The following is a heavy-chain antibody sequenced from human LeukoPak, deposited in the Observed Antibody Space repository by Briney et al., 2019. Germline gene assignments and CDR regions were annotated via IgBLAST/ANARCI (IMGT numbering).Heavy chain of an antibody. CDR1: GYTFSSYG. V-gene: IGHV3-21*04. Sequence: RGSLRLSCAASGYTFSSYGMNWVRQAPGQGLEWVSCISANNSTTTYADTVKGRVTMTTDKATNTPYMQMNSLRSDDTAVYYCARVAEDCSSTSCYAGVDYWGQGTLVTVSS. J-gene: IGHJ4*02. CDR2: ISANNSTT. D-gene: IGHD2-2*01. CDR3: ARVAEDCSSTSCYAGVDY.